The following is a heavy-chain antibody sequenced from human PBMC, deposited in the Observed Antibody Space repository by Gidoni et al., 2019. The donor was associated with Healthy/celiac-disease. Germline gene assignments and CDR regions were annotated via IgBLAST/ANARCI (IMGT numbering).Heavy chain of an antibody. J-gene: IGHJ5*02. CDR1: GFTFSSYA. Sequence: EVQLLESGGGLVQPGGSLRLSCAAAGFTFSSYAMSWVRQAPGKGREWFSAIIVGGGSTYYADSVKGRFTISRDNSKNTLYLQMNSLRAEDTAVYYCAKAGIAARHWFDPWGQGTLVTVSS. D-gene: IGHD6-6*01. CDR3: AKAGIAARHWFDP. V-gene: IGHV3-23*01. CDR2: IIVGGGST.